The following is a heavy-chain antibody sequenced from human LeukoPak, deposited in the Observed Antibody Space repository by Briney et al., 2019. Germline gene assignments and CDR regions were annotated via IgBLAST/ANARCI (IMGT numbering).Heavy chain of an antibody. CDR3: APVAVMDTSY. V-gene: IGHV3-48*01. CDR1: GATFSSYS. CDR2: ISSSSSTT. J-gene: IGHJ4*02. Sequence: GGSLRLSCVNTGATFSSYSMNWVRQGPGKGLEWVSYISSSSSTTNYADSVKGRFTISRDNAKKSLYLQMNSLRAEDTAVYSCAPVAVMDTSYWGQATLVIVPS. D-gene: IGHD2-15*01.